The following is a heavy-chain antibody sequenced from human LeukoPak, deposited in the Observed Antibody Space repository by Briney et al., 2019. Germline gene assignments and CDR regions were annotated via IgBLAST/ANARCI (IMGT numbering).Heavy chain of an antibody. V-gene: IGHV3-21*01. CDR2: ISSSSSYI. CDR3: ARDPSPFAAVRGVIIKGS. D-gene: IGHD3-10*01. CDR1: GGSISSSS. J-gene: IGHJ5*02. Sequence: PSETLSLTCTVSGGSISSSSYYWGWIRQPPGKGLEWVSSISSSSSYIYYADSVKGRFTISRDNAKNSLYLQMNSLRAEDTAVYYCARDPSPFAAVRGVIIKGSWGQGTLVTVSS.